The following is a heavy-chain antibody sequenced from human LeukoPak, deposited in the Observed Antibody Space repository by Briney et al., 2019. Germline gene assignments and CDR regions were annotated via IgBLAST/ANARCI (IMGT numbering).Heavy chain of an antibody. Sequence: SETLSLTCTVSGGSIFGHYFNWIRQAPGKGLGWIGYIYSNGITSYIPSLRSRGTMSIATSRSQFSLRLTSVTAADTAIYYCARRAYYDTSGYSPASGYFDLWGRGTLVTVSS. V-gene: IGHV4-4*08. CDR3: ARRAYYDTSGYSPASGYFDL. J-gene: IGHJ2*01. CDR1: GGSIFGHY. D-gene: IGHD3-22*01. CDR2: IYSNGIT.